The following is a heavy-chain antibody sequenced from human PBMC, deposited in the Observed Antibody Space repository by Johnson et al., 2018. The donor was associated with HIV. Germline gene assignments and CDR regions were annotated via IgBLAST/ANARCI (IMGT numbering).Heavy chain of an antibody. CDR1: GFTFSDNY. CDR2: IYSGGRT. CDR3: ARILLGYCRA. V-gene: IGHV3-53*01. D-gene: IGHD2-15*01. J-gene: IGHJ3*01. Sequence: VQLVESGGGLVQPGGSLRLSCAASGFTFSDNYMTWVRQAPGKGLEWVSVIYSGGRTYYADFVQGRFTISRDNSKNTVYLLMNSLRGEDTAVYYCARILLGYCRAWGQGTMVTVSS.